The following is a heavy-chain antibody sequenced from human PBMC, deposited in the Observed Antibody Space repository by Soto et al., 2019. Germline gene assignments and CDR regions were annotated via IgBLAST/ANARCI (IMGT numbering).Heavy chain of an antibody. CDR1: GYTFTSYG. D-gene: IGHD3-16*02. V-gene: IGHV1-18*04. CDR3: ARARSYYDYVWGSYRYGSLDY. J-gene: IGHJ4*02. Sequence: KVSCKASGYTFTSYGISLVRQAPGQGLEWMGWISAYNGNTNYAQKLQGRVTMTTDTSTSTAYMELRSLRSDDTAVYYCARARSYYDYVWGSYRYGSLDYWGPGTLVTVSS. CDR2: ISAYNGNT.